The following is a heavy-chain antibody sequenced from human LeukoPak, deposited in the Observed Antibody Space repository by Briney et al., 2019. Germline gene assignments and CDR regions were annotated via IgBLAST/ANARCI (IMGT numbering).Heavy chain of an antibody. J-gene: IGHJ6*02. D-gene: IGHD4-17*01. CDR2: IYSGGST. Sequence: LSVIYSGGSTYYADSVKGRFTISRDNSKNTLYLQMNSLRAEDTAVYYCARERSYYYGMDVWGQGTTVTVSS. V-gene: IGHV3-53*01. CDR3: ARERSYYYGMDV.